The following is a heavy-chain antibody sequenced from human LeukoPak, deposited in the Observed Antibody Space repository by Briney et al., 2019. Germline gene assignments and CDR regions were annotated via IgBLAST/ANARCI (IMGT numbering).Heavy chain of an antibody. CDR2: ISGSGGST. CDR1: GFTFSSYA. V-gene: IGHV3-23*01. CDR3: AKPLVKGGYEPFDY. J-gene: IGHJ4*02. Sequence: PGGSLRLSCAASGFTFSSYAMSWVRQAPGKGLVWVSAISGSGGSTYYADSVKGRFTISRDNSKNTLYLQMNSLRAEDTAVYYCAKPLVKGGYEPFDYWGQGTLVTVSS. D-gene: IGHD5-12*01.